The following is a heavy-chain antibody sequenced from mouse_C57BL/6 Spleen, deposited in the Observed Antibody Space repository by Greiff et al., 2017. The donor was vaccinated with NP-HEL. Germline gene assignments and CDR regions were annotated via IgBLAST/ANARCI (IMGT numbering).Heavy chain of an antibody. CDR2: IDPENGDT. CDR3: TTGVEAY. J-gene: IGHJ3*01. CDR1: GFNIKDDY. Sequence: EVKLMESGAELVRPGASVKLSCTASGFNIKDDYMHWVKQRPEQGLEWIGWIDPENGDTEYASKFQGKATITADTSSNTAYLQLSSLTSEDTAVYYCTTGVEAYWGQGTLVTVSA. V-gene: IGHV14-4*01.